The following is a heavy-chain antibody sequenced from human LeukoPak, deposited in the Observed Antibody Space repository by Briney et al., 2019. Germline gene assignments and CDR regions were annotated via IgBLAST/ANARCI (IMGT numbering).Heavy chain of an antibody. CDR2: TNTGTGNP. CDR3: ARDSPHYDTLTGYYVGQNFDF. CDR1: GYSFNSQG. D-gene: IGHD3-9*01. J-gene: IGHJ4*02. Sequence: GASVKVSCKASGYSFNSQGMNWVRQAPGQGLEWMGWTNTGTGNPTYAQGFRGRFVFSLDTSVTTAYLQISSLEAEDTAVYYCARDSPHYDTLTGYYVGQNFDFWGQGTLVTVSS. V-gene: IGHV7-4-1*02.